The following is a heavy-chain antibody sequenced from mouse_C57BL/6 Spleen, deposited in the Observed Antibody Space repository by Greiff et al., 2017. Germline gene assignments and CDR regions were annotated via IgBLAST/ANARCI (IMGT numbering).Heavy chain of an antibody. D-gene: IGHD1-1*01. CDR1: GYAFSSSW. V-gene: IGHV1-82*01. J-gene: IGHJ4*01. CDR2: IYPGDGDT. Sequence: VKLMESGPELVKPGASVKISCKASGYAFSSSWMNWVKQRPGKGLEWIGRIYPGDGDTNYNGKFKGKATLTADKSSSTAYMQLSSLTSEDSAVYFCARDGAYYGSDYAMDYWGQGTSVTVSS. CDR3: ARDGAYYGSDYAMDY.